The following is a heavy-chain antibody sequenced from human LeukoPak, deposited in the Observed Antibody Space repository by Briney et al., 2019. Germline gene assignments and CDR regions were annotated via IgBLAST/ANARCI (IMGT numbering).Heavy chain of an antibody. CDR3: AKEKVATTLRYYDN. CDR1: GFTFYRYG. J-gene: IGHJ4*02. V-gene: IGHV3-30*18. Sequence: GGSLRLSCAASGFTFYRYGINWVRQAPGKGLEWVAVISHDRSEKYYADSVKGRFTISRDNSKNTVDLQMNSLRDEDTAVYYCAKEKVATTLRYYDNWGQGTLVTVSS. CDR2: ISHDRSEK. D-gene: IGHD2-15*01.